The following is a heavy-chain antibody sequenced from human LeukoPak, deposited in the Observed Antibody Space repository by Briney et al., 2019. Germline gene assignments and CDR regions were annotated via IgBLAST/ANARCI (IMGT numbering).Heavy chain of an antibody. CDR2: ISYDGSNK. J-gene: IGHJ5*02. CDR1: GFTFSSYA. Sequence: PGGSLRLSCAASGFTFSSYAMHWGRQAPGKGLEWVAVISYDGSNKYYADSVKGRFTISRDNSKNTLYLQMNSLRAEDTAVYYCARDKIDRYYYGSGSYSNWFDPWGQGTLVTVSS. CDR3: ARDKIDRYYYGSGSYSNWFDP. D-gene: IGHD3-10*01. V-gene: IGHV3-30-3*01.